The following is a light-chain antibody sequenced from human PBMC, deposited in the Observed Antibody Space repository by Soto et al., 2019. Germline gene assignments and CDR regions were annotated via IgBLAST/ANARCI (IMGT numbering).Light chain of an antibody. J-gene: IGKJ2*01. V-gene: IGKV1-5*01. Sequence: DIQMTQSPSTVSASVGYAVTITCRASQSISTWLAWYQQKPGKAPNLLIYDASTLESGGPSGVSGSGSGTEFTLTISSLQPDDSATYYCQQYNSYPYTFGQGTKLEIK. CDR2: DAS. CDR1: QSISTW. CDR3: QQYNSYPYT.